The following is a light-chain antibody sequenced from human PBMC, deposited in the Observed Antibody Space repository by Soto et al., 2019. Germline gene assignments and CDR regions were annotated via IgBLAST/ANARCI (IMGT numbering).Light chain of an antibody. CDR1: QTISSY. J-gene: IGKJ4*01. Sequence: DIQMTQSPSSLSASVGDRVTITCRASQTISSYLNWYQQKPGKAPNLLISAASSLQSGVTSRFGGSASGTDFTLTISSLKPEDFATYYCQQSYSAPPHTFGGGTKVEIK. CDR3: QQSYSAPPHT. CDR2: AAS. V-gene: IGKV1-39*01.